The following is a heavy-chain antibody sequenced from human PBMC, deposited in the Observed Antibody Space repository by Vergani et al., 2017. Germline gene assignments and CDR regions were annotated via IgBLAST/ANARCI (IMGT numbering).Heavy chain of an antibody. Sequence: QVLLVQSGAEVKKPGASVRVSCKTSGYPFTNYYIHWVRPAPGQGLEWMGIINPSGGSTTYAQQFQGRLTMTRDTSTSTVYMDLSNLRSEDTAVYYCARPHGDILPPDPRRLDYWGQGTLVTVSS. CDR3: ARPHGDILPPDPRRLDY. CDR1: GYPFTNYY. J-gene: IGHJ4*02. CDR2: INPSGGST. V-gene: IGHV1-46*03.